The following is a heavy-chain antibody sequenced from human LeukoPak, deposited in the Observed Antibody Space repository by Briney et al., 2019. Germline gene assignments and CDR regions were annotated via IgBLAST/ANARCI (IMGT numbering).Heavy chain of an antibody. V-gene: IGHV3-23*01. CDR1: GITVSNYG. CDR3: AKRGVVIRVILVGFHKEAYYFDS. D-gene: IGHD3-22*01. CDR2: ISDSGGRT. Sequence: GGSLRLSCAVSGITVSNYGMSWVRQAPGKGLEWVAGISDSGGRTNYADSVKGRFTISRDNPKNTLYLQMNSLRAEDTAVYFCAKRGVVIRVILVGFHKEAYYFDSWGQGALVTVSS. J-gene: IGHJ4*02.